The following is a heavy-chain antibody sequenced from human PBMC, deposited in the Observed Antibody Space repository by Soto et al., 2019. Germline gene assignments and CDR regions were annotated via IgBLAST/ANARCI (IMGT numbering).Heavy chain of an antibody. CDR2: TYYSGST. D-gene: IGHD3-22*01. CDR3: ARGSPYDSSGYYYYDY. V-gene: IGHV4-31*03. Sequence: LSLTCTVSGGSISSGGYYWSWIRQHPGKGLEWIGYTYYSGSTYYNPSLKSRVTISVDTSKNQFSLKLSSVTAADTAVYYCARGSPYDSSGYYYYDYWGQGTLVTVS. CDR1: GGSISSGGYY. J-gene: IGHJ4*02.